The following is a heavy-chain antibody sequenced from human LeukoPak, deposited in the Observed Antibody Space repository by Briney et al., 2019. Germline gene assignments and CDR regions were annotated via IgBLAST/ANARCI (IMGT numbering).Heavy chain of an antibody. J-gene: IGHJ4*02. D-gene: IGHD1-26*01. CDR1: GGSISSGYY. Sequence: SETLSLTCTVSGGSISSGYYWGWIRQPPGKGLEWIGSIYHSGSTYYNPSLKSRVTISVDTSKNQFSLKLSSVTAADTAVYYCARGLGADYFDYWGQGTLVTVSS. CDR3: ARGLGADYFDY. V-gene: IGHV4-38-2*02. CDR2: IYHSGST.